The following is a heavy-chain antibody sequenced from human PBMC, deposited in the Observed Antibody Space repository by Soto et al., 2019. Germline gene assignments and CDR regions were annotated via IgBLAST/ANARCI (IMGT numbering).Heavy chain of an antibody. V-gene: IGHV3-30*18. J-gene: IGHJ4*02. CDR2: ISYDGSNK. CDR1: GFTFSSYG. Sequence: QVQLVESGGGVVQPGRSLRLSCAASGFTFSSYGMHWVRQAPGKGLEWVAVISYDGSNKYYADSVKGRFTISRDNSKNTLYLQMNSLRAEDTAVYYCAKDIRQLGYCDYWGQGTLVTVSS. CDR3: AKDIRQLGYCDY. D-gene: IGHD2-15*01.